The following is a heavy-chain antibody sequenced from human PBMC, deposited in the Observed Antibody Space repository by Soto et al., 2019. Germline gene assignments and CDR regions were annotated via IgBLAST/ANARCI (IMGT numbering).Heavy chain of an antibody. CDR2: IYWDDDK. D-gene: IGHD2-21*02. CDR1: GFSLNTGGLG. J-gene: IGHJ6*02. CDR3: IHSRCGGDCLRSYSSHYYYGLDV. Sequence: QITLKESGPTLVKPTQTLTLTCSVSGFSLNTGGLGVGWIRQPPGKALEWLALIYWDDDKRYSPSLRNRLSTSKDTSNIQVVFTMTNMDPVETATYYCIHSRCGGDCLRSYSSHYYYGLDVWGQGTTVTVSS. V-gene: IGHV2-5*02.